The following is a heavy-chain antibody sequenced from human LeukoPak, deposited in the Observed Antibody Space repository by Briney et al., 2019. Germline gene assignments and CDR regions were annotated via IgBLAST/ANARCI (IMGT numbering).Heavy chain of an antibody. CDR3: ARGRTGENDP. CDR1: GGSISTYY. CDR2: IYHSGST. J-gene: IGHJ5*02. V-gene: IGHV4-59*08. Sequence: SSETLSLTCTVSGGSISTYYWSWIRQPPGKGLEWIGYIYHSGSTNYNPSLKSRVTISVDTSKNQFSLKLSSVTAADTAVNYCARGRTGENDPWGQGTLVTVSS. D-gene: IGHD4-17*01.